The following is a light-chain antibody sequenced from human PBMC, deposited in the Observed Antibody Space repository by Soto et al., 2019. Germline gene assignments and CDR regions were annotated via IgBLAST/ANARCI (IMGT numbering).Light chain of an antibody. CDR3: QQYNSYPIT. V-gene: IGKV1-5*03. Sequence: DIQMTQSPSTLSASVGDRVTITCRASQSISSWLAWYQQEPGKAPKILIYKASSLESGVPSRISGSGSGTEFTLTISSLQPDDFATYYCQQYNSYPITFGKGTRLEIK. CDR1: QSISSW. J-gene: IGKJ5*01. CDR2: KAS.